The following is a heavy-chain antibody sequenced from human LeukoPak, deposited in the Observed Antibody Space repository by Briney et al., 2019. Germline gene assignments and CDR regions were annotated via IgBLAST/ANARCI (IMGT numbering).Heavy chain of an antibody. D-gene: IGHD3-16*02. CDR2: ISTYNVNT. Sequence: ASVKVSCKASGYTFTSHGITWVRQAPGQGLEWVGWISTYNVNTNYAQKLQGRVTMTTDTTTSTAYMELRSLRSDDTAVYYCARAYQRLGGLSFPDSWGQGTLVTVSS. J-gene: IGHJ5*01. CDR3: ARAYQRLGGLSFPDS. CDR1: GYTFTSHG. V-gene: IGHV1-18*04.